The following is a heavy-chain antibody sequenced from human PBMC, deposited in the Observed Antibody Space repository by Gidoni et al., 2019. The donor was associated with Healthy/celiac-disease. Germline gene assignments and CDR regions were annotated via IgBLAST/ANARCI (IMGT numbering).Heavy chain of an antibody. CDR1: GGSIRSYY. V-gene: IGHV4-59*01. J-gene: IGHJ6*02. CDR3: ARDYYYGSGTPYYYGMDV. D-gene: IGHD3-10*01. CDR2: SDYSGST. Sequence: QVQLQESGPGLVKPSETLSLTCPVSGGSIRSYYWSWIRQPPGKGLEWIGYSDYSGSTNYNPSLKSRVTISVDTSKNQFSLKLSSVTAADTAVYYCARDYYYGSGTPYYYGMDVWGQGTTVTVSS.